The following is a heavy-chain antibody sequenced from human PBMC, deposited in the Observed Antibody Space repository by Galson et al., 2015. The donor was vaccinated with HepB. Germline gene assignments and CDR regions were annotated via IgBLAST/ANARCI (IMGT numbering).Heavy chain of an antibody. CDR3: ARLSVLRYFDWLPHNETFEV. CDR1: GFTFSSYA. CDR2: ISYEGSNK. V-gene: IGHV3-30-3*01. D-gene: IGHD3-9*01. J-gene: IGHJ3*01. Sequence: SLRLSCAASGFTFSSYAMHWVRQAPGKGLEWVAVISYEGSNKYYADSVKGRFTLSRDNSKNTLYLQMNSLRAEDTAVYYCARLSVLRYFDWLPHNETFEVWGQGTTVTVSS.